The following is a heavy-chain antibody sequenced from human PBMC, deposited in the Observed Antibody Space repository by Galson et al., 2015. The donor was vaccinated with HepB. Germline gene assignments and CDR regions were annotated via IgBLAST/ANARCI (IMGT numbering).Heavy chain of an antibody. V-gene: IGHV3-23*01. CDR2: ISGSGGST. Sequence: SLRLSCAASGFTFSSYAMSWVRQAPGKGLEWVSAISGSGGSTYYADSVKGRFTISRDNSKNTLYLQMNSLRAEDTAVYYCAKESRITMVRGVIYYYYMDVWGKGTTVTVSS. CDR3: AKESRITMVRGVIYYYYMDV. D-gene: IGHD3-10*01. CDR1: GFTFSSYA. J-gene: IGHJ6*03.